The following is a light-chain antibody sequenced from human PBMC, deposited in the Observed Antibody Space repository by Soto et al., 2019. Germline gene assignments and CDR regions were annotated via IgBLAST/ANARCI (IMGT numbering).Light chain of an antibody. J-gene: IGKJ1*01. CDR2: GAF. CDR1: QSFSSRY. V-gene: IGKV3-15*01. Sequence: EIVLARSPATLSVSPGERATLPCRAIQSFSSRYLAWYQQKPGQAPSLLIYGAFTRATGIPARFSGTGSGTEFTLTISSLQSEDFALYYCQQYNDWPLTFGQGTKVDIK. CDR3: QQYNDWPLT.